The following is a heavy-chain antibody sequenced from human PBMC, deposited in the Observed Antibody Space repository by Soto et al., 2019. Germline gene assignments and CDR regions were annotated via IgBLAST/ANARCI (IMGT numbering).Heavy chain of an antibody. CDR3: ARVSGSYYYGMDV. J-gene: IGHJ6*02. CDR1: GGSISSSYW. V-gene: IGHV4-4*02. Sequence: QVQLQESGPGLVKPSGTLSLTCAVSGGSISSSYWWSWVRQPPGKGLEWIGEIYHSGSTNYNTSLKNRVTISVDKSTNQFSLKVTSVTAADQAVYYCARVSGSYYYGMDVWGQGTTVTVSS. CDR2: IYHSGST.